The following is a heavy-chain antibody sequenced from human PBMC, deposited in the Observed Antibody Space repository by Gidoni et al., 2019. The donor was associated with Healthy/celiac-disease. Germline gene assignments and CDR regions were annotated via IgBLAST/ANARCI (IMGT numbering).Heavy chain of an antibody. CDR1: GGSFSGYY. Sequence: QVQLQPWGAGLLKPSETLSLTCAVYGGSFSGYYWRWIRQPPGKGLEWIGEINHSGSTNYNPSLKSRVTISVDTSKNQFSLKLSSVTAADTAVYYCARGRGIAARPRYFDLWGRGTLVTVSS. J-gene: IGHJ2*01. CDR2: INHSGST. CDR3: ARGRGIAARPRYFDL. D-gene: IGHD6-6*01. V-gene: IGHV4-34*01.